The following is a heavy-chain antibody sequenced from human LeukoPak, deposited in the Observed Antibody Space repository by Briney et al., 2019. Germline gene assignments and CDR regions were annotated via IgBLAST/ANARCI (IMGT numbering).Heavy chain of an antibody. D-gene: IGHD6-13*01. V-gene: IGHV3-23*01. J-gene: IGHJ4*02. Sequence: QPGGSLRLSCAASGFTFSSYAMSWVRQAPGKGLEWVSTITGSGSSTYYADSVKGRFTISRDKSMNTLFLQMSSLRAEDTAVYYCVKVSGMYSSSWPTDIWGQGTLVTVSS. CDR2: ITGSGSST. CDR3: VKVSGMYSSSWPTDI. CDR1: GFTFSSYA.